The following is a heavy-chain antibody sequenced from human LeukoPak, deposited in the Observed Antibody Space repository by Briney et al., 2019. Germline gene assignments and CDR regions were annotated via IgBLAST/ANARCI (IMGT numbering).Heavy chain of an antibody. D-gene: IGHD6-13*01. J-gene: IGHJ5*02. V-gene: IGHV1-18*01. CDR2: ISAYNGNT. CDR3: ARGVGLSIVAVGQNWFDP. Sequence: ASVKVSCKASGYTFNSYSISWVRQAPGQGLEWMGWISAYNGNTNYAQKFQGRVTMTTDTSTSTAYMELRSLRSDDTAVYYCARGVGLSIVAVGQNWFDPWGQGTLVTVSS. CDR1: GYTFNSYS.